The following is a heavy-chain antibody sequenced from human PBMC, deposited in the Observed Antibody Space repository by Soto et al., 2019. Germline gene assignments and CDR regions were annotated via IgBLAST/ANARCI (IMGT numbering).Heavy chain of an antibody. CDR3: ARDRHFWSGYYTGGDYYYYYGMDV. CDR2: ISSSGSTI. Sequence: PGGSLRLSCAASGFTFSSYEMNWVRQAPGKGLEWVSYISSSGSTIYYADSVKGRFTTSRDNAKNSLYLQMNSLRAEDTAVYYCARDRHFWSGYYTGGDYYYYYGMDVWGQGTTVTVSS. J-gene: IGHJ6*02. CDR1: GFTFSSYE. V-gene: IGHV3-48*03. D-gene: IGHD3-3*01.